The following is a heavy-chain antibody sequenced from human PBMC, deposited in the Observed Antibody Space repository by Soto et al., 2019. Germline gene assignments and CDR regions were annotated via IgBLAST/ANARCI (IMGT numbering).Heavy chain of an antibody. J-gene: IGHJ4*02. CDR1: GYSFSTYW. CDR3: VRRRYSSGWYTDY. V-gene: IGHV5-51*01. Sequence: PGESLKISCKGSGYSFSTYWIGWVRQLPGKGLEWMGIIYAGDSETRYSPSFQGQVTISVDKSISTAFLQWTSLKDSDTAIYYCVRRRYSSGWYTDYWGQGTQVTVSS. D-gene: IGHD6-19*01. CDR2: IYAGDSET.